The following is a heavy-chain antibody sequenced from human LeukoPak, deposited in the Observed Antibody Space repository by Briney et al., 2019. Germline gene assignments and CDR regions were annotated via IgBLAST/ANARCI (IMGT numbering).Heavy chain of an antibody. CDR3: AKPPYGGYYSYGMDV. V-gene: IGHV3-23*01. J-gene: IGHJ6*02. CDR1: GFTFSTST. CDR2: ISGSGSGT. D-gene: IGHD3-10*01. Sequence: GGSLRLSCSVSGFTFSTSTMHWVRQAPGKGLEWVSTISGSGSGTYYADSVKGRFTISRDNSKSTLYLQMNSLRAEDTAVYYCAKPPYGGYYSYGMDVWGQGTTVTVSS.